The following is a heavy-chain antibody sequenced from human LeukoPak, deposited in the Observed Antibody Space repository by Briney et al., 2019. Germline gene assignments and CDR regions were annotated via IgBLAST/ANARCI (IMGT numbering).Heavy chain of an antibody. CDR2: ISYAGSNN. Sequence: GRSLRLSCAASGFTFSSYTMDWVRQAPGKGLEWVARISYAGSNNYYADSVKGRFTISSDNPKNTLYLQMDSLRAEDTAVYYCARAAHTTYALGRYYYYAMDVWGQGTTVTVSS. CDR1: GFTFSSYT. V-gene: IGHV3-30-3*01. D-gene: IGHD3-10*01. CDR3: ARAAHTTYALGRYYYYAMDV. J-gene: IGHJ6*02.